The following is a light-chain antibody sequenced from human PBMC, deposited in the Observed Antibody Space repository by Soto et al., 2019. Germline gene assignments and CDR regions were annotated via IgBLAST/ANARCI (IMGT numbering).Light chain of an antibody. CDR3: PSNTGISTVV. CDR1: SSDVGGYNH. Sequence: QSALPQPASGSGSAGQSITITCTGTSSDVGGYNHVSWYQHHPGKAPKVIMYEDNNWPSGVSNRCSESQSGNTASLTISGLQAEDEADCCCPSNTGISTVVFGGGTKLTFL. V-gene: IGLV2-14*01. CDR2: EDN. J-gene: IGLJ2*01.